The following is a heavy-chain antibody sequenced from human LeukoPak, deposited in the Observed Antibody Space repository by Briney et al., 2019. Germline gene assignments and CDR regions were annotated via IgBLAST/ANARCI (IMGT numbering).Heavy chain of an antibody. CDR2: IYYSGNN. Sequence: SETLSLTCAVSGGSIRSDYWRWIRQPPGKGLEWVGYIYYSGNNNYNRSLKRRLTISVDTSKNHFSLKLGSVTAADTAVYYCARLPGAGYCTSTSCFALDAFTIWGQGTVATVSS. J-gene: IGHJ3*02. CDR3: ARLPGAGYCTSTSCFALDAFTI. CDR1: GGSIRSDY. V-gene: IGHV4-59*01. D-gene: IGHD2-2*01.